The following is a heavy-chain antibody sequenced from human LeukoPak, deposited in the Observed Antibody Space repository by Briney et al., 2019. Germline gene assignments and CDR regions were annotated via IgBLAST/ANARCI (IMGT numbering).Heavy chain of an antibody. Sequence: GGSLRLSCAVSGFTVSGNYMSWVRQAPGKGLEWVSAISGNGGATYYADSVKGRFSISRDNSRNTLYLQMSSLRAEDTAVYYCARRNPWFDPWGQGTLVTVSS. V-gene: IGHV3-23*01. J-gene: IGHJ5*02. CDR3: ARRNPWFDP. CDR1: GFTVSGNY. CDR2: ISGNGGAT.